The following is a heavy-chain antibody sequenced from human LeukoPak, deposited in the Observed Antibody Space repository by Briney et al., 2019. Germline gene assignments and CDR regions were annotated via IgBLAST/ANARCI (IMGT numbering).Heavy chain of an antibody. J-gene: IGHJ3*02. CDR2: ISGSGGST. CDR1: GFTVSSYA. CDR3: AKHTERYCSGGSCYSTDAFDI. Sequence: PGGSLRLSCAASGFTVSSYAMSWVRQAPGKGLEWVSAISGSGGSTYYADSVKGRFTISRDNSKNTLYLQMNSLRAEDTAVYYCAKHTERYCSGGSCYSTDAFDIWGQGTMVTVSS. V-gene: IGHV3-23*01. D-gene: IGHD2-15*01.